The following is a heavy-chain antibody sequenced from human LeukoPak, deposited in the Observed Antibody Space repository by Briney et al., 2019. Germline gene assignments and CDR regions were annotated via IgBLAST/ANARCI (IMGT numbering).Heavy chain of an antibody. CDR1: GGSISSSSYY. CDR3: ARHLAAADGWFDP. Sequence: PSETLSLTCTVSGGSISSSSYYWGWIRQPPGKGLEWIGSIYYSGSTYYNPSLKSRVTISVDTSKNQFSLKLSSVTAADTAVYYCARHLAAADGWFDPWGQGTLVTVSS. V-gene: IGHV4-39*01. J-gene: IGHJ5*02. CDR2: IYYSGST. D-gene: IGHD6-13*01.